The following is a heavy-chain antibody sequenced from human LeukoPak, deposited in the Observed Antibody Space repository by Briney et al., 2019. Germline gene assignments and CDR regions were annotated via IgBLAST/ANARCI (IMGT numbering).Heavy chain of an antibody. CDR2: ISYDGSNK. D-gene: IGHD3-22*01. V-gene: IGHV3-30*04. CDR3: TTGKTYDSSAYYTRF. J-gene: IGHJ4*02. CDR1: GFTFSSYA. Sequence: PGGSLRLSCAASGFTFSSYAMHWVRQAPGKGLEWVAVISYDGSNKYYADSVKGRFTISRDNSKNTLYLQMNSLKTEDTAVYYCTTGKTYDSSAYYTRFWGQGTLVTVSS.